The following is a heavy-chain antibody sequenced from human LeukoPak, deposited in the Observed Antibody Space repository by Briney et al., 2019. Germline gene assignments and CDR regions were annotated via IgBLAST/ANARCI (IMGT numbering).Heavy chain of an antibody. CDR3: AKVSITMVRGVIAPADY. V-gene: IGHV3-23*01. D-gene: IGHD3-10*01. CDR1: GLPLRSYE. Sequence: GGPLRLSCATSGLPLRSYEMSWVRHEPGKGLEWVAAISGRGGSTLYADSVKGRFTYSSDNSTKTMFLHMHSQGARDPAVFYCAKVSITMVRGVIAPADYWGQGTLVTVTS. CDR2: ISGRGGST. J-gene: IGHJ4*02.